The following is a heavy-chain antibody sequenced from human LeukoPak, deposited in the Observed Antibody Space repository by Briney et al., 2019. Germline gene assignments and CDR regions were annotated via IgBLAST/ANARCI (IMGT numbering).Heavy chain of an antibody. CDR2: ISGSGDSV. Sequence: TGGSLRLSCATSGFTFSSYAMNWVRQAPGKGLEWVSAISGSGDSVYYADSVKGRFTISRDNSKNTLYLQMNTLRAEDTAVYYCAKRSSDYYGSSGYYFDFWGQGTLVTVSS. D-gene: IGHD3-22*01. J-gene: IGHJ4*02. V-gene: IGHV3-23*01. CDR3: AKRSSDYYGSSGYYFDF. CDR1: GFTFSSYA.